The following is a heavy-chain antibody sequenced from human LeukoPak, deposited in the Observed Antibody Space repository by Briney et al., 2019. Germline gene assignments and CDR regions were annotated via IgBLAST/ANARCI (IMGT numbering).Heavy chain of an antibody. CDR3: ARPFSHYYYYMDV. J-gene: IGHJ6*03. Sequence: PGGSLRLSCAASGFTFSDYYMSWIRQAPGKGLEWVSYISSSGSTIYYADSVKGRFTISRDNAKNSLYLQMNSLRAEDTAVYYCARPFSHYYYYMDVWGKGTTVTVSS. V-gene: IGHV3-11*01. CDR2: ISSSGSTI. CDR1: GFTFSDYY. D-gene: IGHD3-3*02.